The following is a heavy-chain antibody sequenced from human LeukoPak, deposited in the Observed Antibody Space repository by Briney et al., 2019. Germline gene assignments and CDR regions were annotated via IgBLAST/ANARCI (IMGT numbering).Heavy chain of an antibody. CDR3: ARLMYSSGWYRLGSWFDP. J-gene: IGHJ5*02. CDR2: IYYSGST. Sequence: SETLSLTCTVSGGSISSSSYSWGWIRQPPGKGLEWIGSIYYSGSTYYNPSLKSRVTISVDTSKNQFSLKLSSVTAADTAVYYCARLMYSSGWYRLGSWFDPWGQGTLVTVSS. CDR1: GGSISSSSYS. D-gene: IGHD6-19*01. V-gene: IGHV4-39*01.